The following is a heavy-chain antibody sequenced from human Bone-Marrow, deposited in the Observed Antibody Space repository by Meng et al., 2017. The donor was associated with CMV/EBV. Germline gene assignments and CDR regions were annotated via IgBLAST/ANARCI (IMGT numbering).Heavy chain of an antibody. CDR2: IYSGGST. J-gene: IGHJ5*02. D-gene: IGHD2-2*01. CDR3: AKTKQPSAGNWFDP. V-gene: IGHV3-53*05. Sequence: GESLKISCAASGFTVSSNYMSWVRQAPGKGLEWVSVIYSGGSTYYADSVKGRFSISRDNSKNTLYLQMNNVRADDMAIYYCAKTKQPSAGNWFDPWGQGTLVTVSS. CDR1: GFTVSSNY.